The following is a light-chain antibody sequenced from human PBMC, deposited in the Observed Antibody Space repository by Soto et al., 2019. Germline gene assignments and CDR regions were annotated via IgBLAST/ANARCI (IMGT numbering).Light chain of an antibody. CDR3: QQSYSTPYT. CDR2: TAA. Sequence: IHMTQSPSSLSASVGDRVTITCRASQRITTYLNWYQQKPGKAPKLLISTAATLQGGVTSRFSGSGSGTDFTLTITTLPPEDFATYFCQQSYSTPYTFGQGTKLEIK. J-gene: IGKJ2*01. CDR1: QRITTY. V-gene: IGKV1-39*01.